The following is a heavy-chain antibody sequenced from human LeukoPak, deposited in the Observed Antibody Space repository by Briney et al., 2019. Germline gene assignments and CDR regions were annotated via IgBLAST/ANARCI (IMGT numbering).Heavy chain of an antibody. CDR1: GGSISGYY. D-gene: IGHD1-26*01. CDR2: IYYSGST. CDR3: ARNLGSGWEQLWFDY. Sequence: PSEPLSLTYTVSGGSISGYYWSWIRQPPGKGLECIGYIYYSGSTYYNPSLKSRITISLDTSKNQFSLKVSSVTAADTAVYYCARNLGSGWEQLWFDYWGQGTLVTVSS. V-gene: IGHV4-59*12. J-gene: IGHJ4*02.